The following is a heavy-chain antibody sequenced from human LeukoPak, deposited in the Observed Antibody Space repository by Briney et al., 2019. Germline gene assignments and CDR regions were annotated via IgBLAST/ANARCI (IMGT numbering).Heavy chain of an antibody. D-gene: IGHD3-22*01. CDR3: ARENYYDSCGYVY. CDR1: GFTFSSYN. V-gene: IGHV4-39*07. Sequence: GSLRLSCAGSGFTFSSYNMNWVRQAPGKGLEWIGSIYYSGSTYYNPSLKSRITMSVDTSKNQFSLRLSSVTAADTAVYYCARENYYDSCGYVYWGQGTLVTASS. CDR2: IYYSGST. J-gene: IGHJ4*02.